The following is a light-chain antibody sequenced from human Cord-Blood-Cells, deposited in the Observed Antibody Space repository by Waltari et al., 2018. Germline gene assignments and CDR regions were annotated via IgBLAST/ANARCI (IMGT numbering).Light chain of an antibody. CDR2: DAS. J-gene: IGKJ3*01. CDR3: QQRSNWPLT. V-gene: IGKV3-11*01. Sequence: ELVLTQSPAPLSLSPGERATLSCRASQSVSSYLAWYQQKPGQAPRLLIYDASNRATGIPARFSGSGSGTDFTLTISSLEPEDFAVYYCQQRSNWPLTFGPGTKVDI. CDR1: QSVSSY.